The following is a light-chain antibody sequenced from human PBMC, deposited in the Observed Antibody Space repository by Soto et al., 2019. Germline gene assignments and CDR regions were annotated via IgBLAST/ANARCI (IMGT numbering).Light chain of an antibody. CDR3: QQTYSTPPT. CDR1: HSIITD. CDR2: AAS. V-gene: IGKV1-39*01. J-gene: IGKJ1*01. Sequence: IQMTQSPSSLSASVGDRVTITCRASHSIITDLNWYQQKAVVAPKLLIYAASSLQSGVPSRFSGSGSGTDFPITISSLQPEDFATYYCQQTYSTPPTFGQGTKVAIK.